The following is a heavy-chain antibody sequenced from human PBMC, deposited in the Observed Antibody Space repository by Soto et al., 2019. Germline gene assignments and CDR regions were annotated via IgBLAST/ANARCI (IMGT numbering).Heavy chain of an antibody. CDR3: PREGHGDWFDP. CDR2: ISDDGTNK. J-gene: IGHJ5*02. CDR1: GFTFSTYA. V-gene: IGHV3-30-3*01. Sequence: QEHLVESGGGVVQPGRSLRLSCAASGFTFSTYAMHWVRQAPGKGLEWVATISDDGTNKYYADSVKGRFTISRDNSKDTLYLQMNSLRAEDTAVYYCPREGHGDWFDPWGQGTLVTVSS. D-gene: IGHD3-10*01.